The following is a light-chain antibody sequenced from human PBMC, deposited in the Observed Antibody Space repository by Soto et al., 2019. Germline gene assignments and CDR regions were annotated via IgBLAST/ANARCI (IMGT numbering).Light chain of an antibody. CDR2: GAS. CDR3: QQYDSAPYT. Sequence: EIVLTQSPGTLSLSPGERATLSCRASQSVSSSYLAWYQQKPGQAPRLLIYGASSRATGIPDRFSGSGSGTDFARTISRLEPEDFAVYYCQQYDSAPYTFGQGTKLEIK. V-gene: IGKV3-20*01. J-gene: IGKJ2*01. CDR1: QSVSSSY.